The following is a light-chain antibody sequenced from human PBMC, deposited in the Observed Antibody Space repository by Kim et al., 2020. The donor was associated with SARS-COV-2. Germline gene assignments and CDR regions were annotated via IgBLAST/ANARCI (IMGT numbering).Light chain of an antibody. J-gene: IGLJ3*02. CDR2: GDS. CDR3: QVWDSSTGV. Sequence: GDLGQTARITCGGHNSGTKKVHWFQQKPAQAPVLVICGDSNRPSGIPERFSGPNSGNTATLTISRAQPGDEADYYCQVWDSSTGVFGGGTQLTVL. V-gene: IGLV3-9*01. CDR1: NSGTKK.